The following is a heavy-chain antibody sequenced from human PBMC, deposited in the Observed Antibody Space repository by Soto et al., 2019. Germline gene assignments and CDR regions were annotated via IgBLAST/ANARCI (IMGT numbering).Heavy chain of an antibody. D-gene: IGHD5-18*01. V-gene: IGHV1-69*06. J-gene: IGHJ6*02. CDR1: GGTFSSCA. CDR2: IIPIFGTA. CDR3: ARGVPXGEYSYGHYYYYYGMDV. Sequence: ASVKVSCKASGGTFSSCAISWVRQAPGQGLEWMGGIIPIFGTANYAQKFQGRVTITADKSTSTAYMELSSLRSEDTAVYYCARGVPXGEYSYGHYYYYYGMDVWGQGTTVTVSS.